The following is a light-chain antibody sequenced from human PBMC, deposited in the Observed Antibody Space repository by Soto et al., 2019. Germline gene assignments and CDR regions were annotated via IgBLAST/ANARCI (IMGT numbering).Light chain of an antibody. Sequence: SVLTQPASVSGSPGQSITISCTGTSSDVGGYNYVSWYQQYPGKAPKVMIYEVTNRPSGVSNRFSGSKSGNTASLTISGLQAEDEADYYCTSFSSSTSLYVFGTGTKVTVL. CDR3: TSFSSSTSLYV. V-gene: IGLV2-14*01. J-gene: IGLJ1*01. CDR2: EVT. CDR1: SSDVGGYNY.